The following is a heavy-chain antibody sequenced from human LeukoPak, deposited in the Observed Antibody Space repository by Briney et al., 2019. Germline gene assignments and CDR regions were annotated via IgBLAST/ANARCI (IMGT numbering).Heavy chain of an antibody. J-gene: IGHJ4*02. D-gene: IGHD3-3*01. V-gene: IGHV1-18*01. CDR2: ISAYNGNT. Sequence: ASVKVSCKASVYTFTSYGISWVRQAPGQGLEWMGWISAYNGNTNYAQKLQGRVTMTTDTSTSTAYMELRSLRSDDTAVYYCARDSRFPTIFGVVIACDYWGQGTLVTVSS. CDR3: ARDSRFPTIFGVVIACDY. CDR1: VYTFTSYG.